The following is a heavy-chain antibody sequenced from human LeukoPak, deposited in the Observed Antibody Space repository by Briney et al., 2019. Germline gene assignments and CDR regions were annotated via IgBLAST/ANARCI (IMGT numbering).Heavy chain of an antibody. J-gene: IGHJ6*02. CDR2: ISGYNGNT. Sequence: GASVKVSCKASGYTFTSYGISWVRQAPGQGLEWMGWISGYNGNTKYVQKFQGRVTMTTDTSTSTAYMELRSLRSDDTAVYYCARVDTDSSAYYYYYGMDAWGQGTAVTVSS. CDR3: ARVDTDSSAYYYYYGMDA. V-gene: IGHV1-18*01. D-gene: IGHD3-22*01. CDR1: GYTFTSYG.